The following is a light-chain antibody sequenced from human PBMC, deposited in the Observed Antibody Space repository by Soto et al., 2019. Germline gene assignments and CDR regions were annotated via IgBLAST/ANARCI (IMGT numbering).Light chain of an antibody. CDR1: QDIRNH. J-gene: IGKJ3*01. Sequence: DIQMTQSPSSLSSSVGDRVIISCQASQDIRNHLNWYQQKPGKAPKVLIYDASNLEPGVPSRFSGSGSGTEFTFTISSLQPEDTATYYCQQYHTLPLTFGPGTKVDIK. V-gene: IGKV1-33*01. CDR3: QQYHTLPLT. CDR2: DAS.